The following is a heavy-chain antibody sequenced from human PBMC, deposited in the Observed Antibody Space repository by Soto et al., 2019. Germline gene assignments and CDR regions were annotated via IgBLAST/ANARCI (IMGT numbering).Heavy chain of an antibody. CDR1: GFTFSSYA. J-gene: IGHJ3*02. V-gene: IGHV3-30-3*01. CDR2: ISYDGSNK. Sequence: QVQLVESGGGVVQPGRSLRLSCAASGFTFSSYAMHWVRQAPGKGLEWVAVISYDGSNKYYADSVKGRFTISRDNCKNTLYLQMNSLRGEDTAVYYCARVPNDRDAFDIWGQGTMVTVSS. CDR3: ARVPNDRDAFDI.